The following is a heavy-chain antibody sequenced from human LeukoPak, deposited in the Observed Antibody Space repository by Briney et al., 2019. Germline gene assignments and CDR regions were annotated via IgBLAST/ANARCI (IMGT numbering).Heavy chain of an antibody. J-gene: IGHJ4*02. CDR3: ARGGVRTTIVRGVIITPLGYFDY. CDR2: INPNSGGT. CDR1: GYTFTGYY. V-gene: IGHV1-2*02. Sequence: ASVKVSCKASGYTFTGYYMHWVRQAPGQGLEWMGWINPNSGGTNYAQKFQGRVTMTRDTSISTAYMELSRLRSDDTAVYYCARGGVRTTIVRGVIITPLGYFDYWGQGTLVTVSS. D-gene: IGHD3-10*01.